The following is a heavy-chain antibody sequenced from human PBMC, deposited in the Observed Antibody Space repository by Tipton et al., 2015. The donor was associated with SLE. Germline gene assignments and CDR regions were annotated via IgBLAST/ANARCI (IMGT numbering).Heavy chain of an antibody. CDR2: IRYDGSNK. V-gene: IGHV3-30*02. CDR1: GFTFSSYG. D-gene: IGHD6-13*01. Sequence: SLRLSCAASGFTFSSYGMHWVRQAPGKGLEWVAFIRYDGSNKYYADSVKGRFTISRDNSKNTLYLQMNSLRAEDTAVYYCAKEGASSSWGGLGYWGQGTLVTVSS. CDR3: AKEGASSSWGGLGY. J-gene: IGHJ4*02.